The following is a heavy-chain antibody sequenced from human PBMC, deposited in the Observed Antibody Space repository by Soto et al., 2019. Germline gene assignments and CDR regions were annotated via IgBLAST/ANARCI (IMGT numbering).Heavy chain of an antibody. D-gene: IGHD6-13*01. Sequence: QVQLQESGPGLVKPSGTLSLTCAVSGDSISSSNWWSWVRQPPWKELEWIGEVYHSGSTNYNPSLKSRVTMSVDKSKNQFSLDLSSVPAADTAVYYCARRAAAGTPVDYWGQGTLVTVSS. V-gene: IGHV4-4*02. CDR2: VYHSGST. J-gene: IGHJ4*02. CDR1: GDSISSSNW. CDR3: ARRAAAGTPVDY.